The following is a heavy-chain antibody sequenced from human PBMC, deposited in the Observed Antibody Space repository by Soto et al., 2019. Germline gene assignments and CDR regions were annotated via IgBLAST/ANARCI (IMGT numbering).Heavy chain of an antibody. CDR2: IDPSDSYT. V-gene: IGHV5-10-1*01. CDR3: ASAIGGSSSWYFWFDP. D-gene: IGHD6-13*01. J-gene: IGHJ5*02. Sequence: GESLNISCKGSGYSFTLYWISWVRQMPGKGLEWMGRIDPSDSYTNYSPSFQGHVTISADKSISTAYLQWSSLKASDTAMYYCASAIGGSSSWYFWFDPWGQGTLVTVSS. CDR1: GYSFTLYW.